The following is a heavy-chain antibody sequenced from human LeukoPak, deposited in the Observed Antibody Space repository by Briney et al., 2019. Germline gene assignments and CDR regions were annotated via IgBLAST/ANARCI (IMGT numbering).Heavy chain of an antibody. CDR2: ISHDGTIT. V-gene: IGHV3-74*01. CDR3: ARDRDFILFDY. CDR1: EFPFNTYV. D-gene: IGHD2-21*01. Sequence: GGSLRLSCAASEFPFNTYVMHWVRQVPGKGLEWVSRISHDGTITSYADSVKGRFTISRDNAKNTLYLQMDSLRAEDTAIYYCARDRDFILFDYWGQGALVTVSS. J-gene: IGHJ4*02.